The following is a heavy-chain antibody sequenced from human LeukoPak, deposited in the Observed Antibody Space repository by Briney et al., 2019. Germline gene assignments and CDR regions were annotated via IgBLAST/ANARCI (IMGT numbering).Heavy chain of an antibody. D-gene: IGHD6-13*01. J-gene: IGHJ4*02. CDR2: IKQDGSEK. Sequence: GGSLKLSCAASGFTFSSYWMSWVRQAPGKGLEWVANIKQDGSEKYYVDSVKGRFTISRDNAKNSLYLQMNSLRAEDTAVYYCARGVFDGYSSLGYWGQGTLVTVSS. CDR1: GFTFSSYW. V-gene: IGHV3-7*01. CDR3: ARGVFDGYSSLGY.